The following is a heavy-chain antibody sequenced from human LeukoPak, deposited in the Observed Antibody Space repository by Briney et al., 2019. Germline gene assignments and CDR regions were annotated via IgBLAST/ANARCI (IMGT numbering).Heavy chain of an antibody. CDR3: ARGDGGFDY. Sequence: GGSLRVSCAASGFMFSNFWMHWVRQAPGKGLEWVSFTNNDGTTKEYADSVKGRFTISRDNTRNTVDLQMNGLSAEDTAVYSCARGDGGFDYWGQGSLVTVSS. CDR2: TNNDGTTK. CDR1: GFMFSNFW. D-gene: IGHD5-24*01. J-gene: IGHJ4*02. V-gene: IGHV3-74*03.